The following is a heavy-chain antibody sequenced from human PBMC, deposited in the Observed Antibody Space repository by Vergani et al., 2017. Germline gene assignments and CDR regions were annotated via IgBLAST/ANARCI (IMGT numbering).Heavy chain of an antibody. CDR2: IRSKANSYAT. Sequence: EVQLVESGGGLVQPGGSLKLSCAASGFTFSGSAMHWVRQASGKGLEWVGRIRSKANSYATAYAASVKGRFTISRDDSKNTAYLQMNSLKTEDTAVYYCTRPHYDSSGYQSAMDYWGQGTLVTVSS. J-gene: IGHJ4*02. CDR1: GFTFSGSA. D-gene: IGHD3-22*01. CDR3: TRPHYDSSGYQSAMDY. V-gene: IGHV3-73*01.